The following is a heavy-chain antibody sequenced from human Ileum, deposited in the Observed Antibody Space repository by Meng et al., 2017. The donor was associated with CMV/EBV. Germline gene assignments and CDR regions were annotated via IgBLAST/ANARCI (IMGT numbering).Heavy chain of an antibody. V-gene: IGHV3-23*01. Sequence: GESLKISCAASGFTFSNAFMTWVRQAPGKGLEWVSGISSSDGRTYYADSVRGHFTISRDNSKNTLFLQMNSLRVEDTAVYYCANSGLRAWGQGTLVTVSS. CDR1: GFTFSNAF. D-gene: IGHD4-17*01. CDR2: ISSSDGRT. CDR3: ANSGLRA. J-gene: IGHJ4*02.